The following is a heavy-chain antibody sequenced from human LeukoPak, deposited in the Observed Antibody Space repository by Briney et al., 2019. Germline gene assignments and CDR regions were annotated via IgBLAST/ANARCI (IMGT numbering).Heavy chain of an antibody. D-gene: IGHD3-3*01. Sequence: ASVKVSCKASGYTFTTYDINWVRQSTGHGLERMGWMSPNSGNTAYAQKFQGRVTMTRNTSIGTAYMEVSGLRSEDTAIYYCAIWRSNDLWSGSALYSQGPGFDFWGQGTLVTVSS. V-gene: IGHV1-8*01. CDR2: MSPNSGNT. CDR3: AIWRSNDLWSGSALYSQGPGFDF. CDR1: GYTFTTYD. J-gene: IGHJ4*02.